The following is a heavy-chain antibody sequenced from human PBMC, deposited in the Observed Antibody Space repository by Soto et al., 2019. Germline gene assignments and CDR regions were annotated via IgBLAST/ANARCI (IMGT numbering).Heavy chain of an antibody. CDR1: GFTFSSYG. Sequence: QVQLVESGGGVVQPGMSLRLSCAASGFTFSSYGIHWVRQAPGKGLEWVALISYDGTDKYYADSVKGRFTISRDNSKNTLDLQMSSMGPEDTAVYYCVKERYAQLWLEDYGMDVWGQGTTVTV. CDR3: VKERYAQLWLEDYGMDV. V-gene: IGHV3-30*18. CDR2: ISYDGTDK. D-gene: IGHD5-18*01. J-gene: IGHJ6*02.